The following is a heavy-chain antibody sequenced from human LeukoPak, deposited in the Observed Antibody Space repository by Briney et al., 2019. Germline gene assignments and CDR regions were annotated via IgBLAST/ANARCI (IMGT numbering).Heavy chain of an antibody. V-gene: IGHV3-48*01. D-gene: IGHD3-3*01. J-gene: IGHJ3*02. CDR3: ARDAAWSGYYDAFDI. CDR2: ISTSISTI. Sequence: GGSLRLSCTASGFTFSRYAMNWVRQAPGKGLEWVSYISTSISTIYYADSVKGRFTISRDNAKNSLYLQMNSLRAEDTAVYYCARDAAWSGYYDAFDIWGQGTMATVSS. CDR1: GFTFSRYA.